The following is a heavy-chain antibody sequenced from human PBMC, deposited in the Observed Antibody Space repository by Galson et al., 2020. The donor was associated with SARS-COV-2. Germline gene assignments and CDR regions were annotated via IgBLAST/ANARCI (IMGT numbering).Heavy chain of an antibody. V-gene: IGHV4-39*01. J-gene: IGHJ4*02. CDR1: HGSIISDSYY. CDR3: TRRVEKWLLPGNFDS. CDR2: IFHSGGT. Sequence: SETLSLTCTVSHGSIISDSYYLAWISQSPGKGLEWIGTIFHSGGTYYNPSLRGRVTISVDTSRRQFSLKLGSVTATDTAVYYCTRRVEKWLLPGNFDSWGQGTLVAVSS. D-gene: IGHD6-19*01.